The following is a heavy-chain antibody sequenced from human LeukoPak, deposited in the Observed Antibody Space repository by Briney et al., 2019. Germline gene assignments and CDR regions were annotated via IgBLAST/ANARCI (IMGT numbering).Heavy chain of an antibody. V-gene: IGHV2-5*01. CDR2: IYWNGDQ. J-gene: IGHJ4*02. D-gene: IGHD2-21*02. Sequence: KESGPTLVKLTQTLTLTCTFSGSSFTTIGVGVCCIRQPLGKALVWLAVIYWNGDQRYSPSLTSRLTITKDSSKNQVVLTMTNMDPVDTAAYYCTHGSGNCGGDCSAYWGQGTLVTVSS. CDR3: THGSGNCGGDCSAY. CDR1: GSSFTTIGVG.